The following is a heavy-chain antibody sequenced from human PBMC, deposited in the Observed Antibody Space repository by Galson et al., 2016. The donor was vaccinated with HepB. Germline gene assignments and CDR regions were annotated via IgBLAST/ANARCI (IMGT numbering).Heavy chain of an antibody. CDR3: ARIARGSSYTLGYFDL. CDR2: ISYDGSTK. D-gene: IGHD6-13*01. V-gene: IGHV3-30*03. Sequence: SLRLSCAASGFTFSSYGMHWVRQAPGKGLEWVAVISYDGSTKYYADSVKGRFTISRDNSKNTLNLQMNSLRAEDTAVYYCARIARGSSYTLGYFDLWGRGTLVTVSS. CDR1: GFTFSSYG. J-gene: IGHJ2*01.